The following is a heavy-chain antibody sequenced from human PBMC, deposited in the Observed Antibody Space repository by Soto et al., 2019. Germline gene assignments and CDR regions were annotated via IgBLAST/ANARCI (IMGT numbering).Heavy chain of an antibody. CDR3: ARTRLKHDFWSGYQY. J-gene: IGHJ4*02. Sequence: SSETLSLTCTVSGGSISSYYWNWIRQPPGKGLEWIGYIYYSGTTNYNPSLKSRVTISVDASKSQFSLILSSVTAADTAVYYCARTRLKHDFWSGYQYWGQGTLVTVSS. D-gene: IGHD3-3*01. CDR2: IYYSGTT. CDR1: GGSISSYY. V-gene: IGHV4-59*01.